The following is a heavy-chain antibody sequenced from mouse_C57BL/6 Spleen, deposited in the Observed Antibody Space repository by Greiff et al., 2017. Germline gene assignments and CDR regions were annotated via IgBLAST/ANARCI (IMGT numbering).Heavy chain of an antibody. CDR3: ERGGIYYDDDGAY. Sequence: VQLQQPGAELVMPGASVKLSCKASGYTFTSYWMPWVKQRPGQGLEWIGEIDPSDSYTNYNQKFKGKSTLTVDKSSSTAYMQLSSLTSENSAAYDCERGGIYYDDDGAYWGQGTTLTVSS. CDR1: GYTFTSYW. CDR2: IDPSDSYT. J-gene: IGHJ2*01. V-gene: IGHV1-69*01. D-gene: IGHD2-4*01.